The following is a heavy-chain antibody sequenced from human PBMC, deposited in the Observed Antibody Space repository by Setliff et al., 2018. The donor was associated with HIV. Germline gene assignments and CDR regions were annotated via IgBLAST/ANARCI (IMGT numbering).Heavy chain of an antibody. CDR2: INPSGGST. D-gene: IGHD1-20*01. CDR1: GYTFSDYY. J-gene: IGHJ6*03. Sequence: ASVKVSCKASGYTFSDYYLHWVRQAPGQGLEWMGIINPSGGSTTYAQKFQGRVTMTRDTSASTVYMELSSLRSEDTAVYYCAREARYQDRYYYYMDVWGKGTTVTVSS. V-gene: IGHV1-46*03. CDR3: AREARYQDRYYYYMDV.